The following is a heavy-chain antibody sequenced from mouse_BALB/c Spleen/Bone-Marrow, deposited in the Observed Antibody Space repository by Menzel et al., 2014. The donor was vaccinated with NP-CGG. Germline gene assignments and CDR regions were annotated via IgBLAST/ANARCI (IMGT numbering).Heavy chain of an antibody. CDR3: ARRYDGYYDAMDY. D-gene: IGHD2-3*01. Sequence: EVKLMESGGDLVQPGGSLKLSCATSGFTFSDYYMYWVRQSPEKRLEGVAYISNGGGSIYYPDTVKGRFTISRDNAKNTLYLQMSRRKSEDTAMYYCARRYDGYYDAMDYWGQGTSVTVSS. J-gene: IGHJ4*01. CDR1: GFTFSDYY. CDR2: ISNGGGSI. V-gene: IGHV5-12*02.